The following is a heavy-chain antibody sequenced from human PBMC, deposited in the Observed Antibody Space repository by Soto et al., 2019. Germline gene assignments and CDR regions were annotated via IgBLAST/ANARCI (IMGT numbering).Heavy chain of an antibody. D-gene: IGHD3-22*01. CDR2: ISAYNGNT. CDR1: GYTFTSYG. CDR3: ARESGTYYYDSSGLYGMDV. J-gene: IGHJ6*02. Sequence: VKVSCKASGYTFTSYGISWVRQAPGQGLEWMGWISAYNGNTNYAQKLQGRVTMTTDTSTSTAYMELRSLRSDDTAVYYCARESGTYYYDSSGLYGMDVWGQGTTVTVSS. V-gene: IGHV1-18*01.